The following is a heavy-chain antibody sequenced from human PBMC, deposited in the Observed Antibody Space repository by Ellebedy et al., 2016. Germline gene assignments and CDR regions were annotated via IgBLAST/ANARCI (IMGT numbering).Heavy chain of an antibody. CDR3: ARGPTIAAAGGGADY. Sequence: SETLSLXCAVYGGSFSGYYWSWIRQPPGKGLEWIGEINHSGSTNYNPSLKSRVTISVDTSKNQFSLKLSSVTAADTAVYYCARGPTIAAAGGGADYWGQGTLVTVSS. CDR2: INHSGST. CDR1: GGSFSGYY. V-gene: IGHV4-34*01. D-gene: IGHD6-13*01. J-gene: IGHJ4*02.